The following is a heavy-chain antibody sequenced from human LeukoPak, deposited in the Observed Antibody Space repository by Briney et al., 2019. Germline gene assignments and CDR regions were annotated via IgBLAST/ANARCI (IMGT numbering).Heavy chain of an antibody. CDR1: WRYMRWRFYF. CDR2: IYDSGST. V-gene: IGHV4-39*01. CDR3: ARHYGP. D-gene: IGHD3-10*01. Sequence: EPLSLLCTVSWRYMRWRFYFWGGIREPPGKGLEWIGSIYDSGSTYYTPSLKSRVPISVDTSKNQLSLKLNSVTAADTAVYYCARHYGPWGQGTLVTVSS. J-gene: IGHJ5*02.